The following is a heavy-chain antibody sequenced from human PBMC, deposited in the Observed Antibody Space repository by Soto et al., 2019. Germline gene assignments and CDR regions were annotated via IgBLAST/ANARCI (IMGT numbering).Heavy chain of an antibody. Sequence: ASVKVSCKASGYTFTGYYMHWVRQAPGQGLEWMGWINPNSGGTNYAQKFQGWVTMTRDTSISTAYMELSRLRSDDTAVYYCARERAADYGEYTPLGYYYGMDVWGQGTTVTVSS. CDR2: INPNSGGT. CDR1: GYTFTGYY. J-gene: IGHJ6*02. CDR3: ARERAADYGEYTPLGYYYGMDV. V-gene: IGHV1-2*04. D-gene: IGHD4-17*01.